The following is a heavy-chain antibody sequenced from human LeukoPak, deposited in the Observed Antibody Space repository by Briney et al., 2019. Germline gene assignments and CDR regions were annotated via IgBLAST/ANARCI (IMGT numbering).Heavy chain of an antibody. CDR1: GYGFTSYW. CDR2: IYPGDSDT. V-gene: IGHV5-51*01. D-gene: IGHD2-15*01. CDR3: ARHAAGVAASDY. J-gene: IGHJ4*02. Sequence: GASLKISCKGSGYGFTSYWIGWVRRMPGKGLEWMGIIYPGDSDTRYSPSFQGQVTISADKSISSAYLQWSSLKASDTAMYYCARHAAGVAASDYWGQGTLVTVSS.